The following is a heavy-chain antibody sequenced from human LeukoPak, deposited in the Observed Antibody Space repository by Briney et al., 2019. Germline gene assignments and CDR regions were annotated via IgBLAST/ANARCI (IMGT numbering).Heavy chain of an antibody. CDR1: GFTFSSYA. D-gene: IGHD2-2*02. CDR2: ISGSGGST. J-gene: IGHJ5*02. V-gene: IGHV3-23*01. CDR3: AKDPIVVVPAAIESWFDP. Sequence: GGSLRLSCAASGFTFSSYAMSWVRQAPGKGLEWVSAISGSGGSTYYADSVKGRFTISRDNSKNTLQLQMNSLRAEDTAVYYCAKDPIVVVPAAIESWFDPWGQGTLVTVSS.